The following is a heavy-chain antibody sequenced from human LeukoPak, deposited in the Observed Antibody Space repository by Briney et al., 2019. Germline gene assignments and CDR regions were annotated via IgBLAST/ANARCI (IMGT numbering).Heavy chain of an antibody. D-gene: IGHD3-10*01. J-gene: IGHJ3*02. CDR1: GGSISSYY. Sequence: SETLSLTCTVSGGSISSYYWSWIRQPAGKGLEWIGRIDTSGNTNYKPSLESRVTMSVDTSKNQFSLKLSSVTAADTAVYYCARSSYYFGADAFDIWGQGTMVTVSS. CDR2: IDTSGNT. V-gene: IGHV4-4*07. CDR3: ARSSYYFGADAFDI.